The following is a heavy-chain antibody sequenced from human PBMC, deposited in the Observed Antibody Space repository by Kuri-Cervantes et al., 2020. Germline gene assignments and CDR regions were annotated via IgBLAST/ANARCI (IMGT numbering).Heavy chain of an antibody. V-gene: IGHV4-59*01. CDR1: GGSISSYY. CDR3: ARVKSVDNFWSGRYFFDS. J-gene: IGHJ4*02. Sequence: GSLRLSCTVPGGSISSYYWSWIRQPPGKALEWIGYMYFSGSTNYNPSLKSRVTISVDTSKNQVSLKLNSVTAADTAVYFCARVKSVDNFWSGRYFFDSWGQGTLVTVYS. CDR2: MYFSGST. D-gene: IGHD3-3*01.